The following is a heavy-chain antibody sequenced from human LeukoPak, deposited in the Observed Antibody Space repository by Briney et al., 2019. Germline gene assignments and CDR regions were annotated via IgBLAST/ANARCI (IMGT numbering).Heavy chain of an antibody. D-gene: IGHD3-10*01. CDR1: GGSISSYY. J-gene: IGHJ3*02. V-gene: IGHV4-59*01. CDR2: IYYSVST. CDR3: ARDRDRDDAFDI. Sequence: SETLSLTCTVSGGSISSYYWSWIRQPPGRGLEWIGYIYYSVSTNYNPSLKSRVTISVDTSKNQFSLKLSSVTAADTAVYYCARDRDRDDAFDIWGQGTMVTVSS.